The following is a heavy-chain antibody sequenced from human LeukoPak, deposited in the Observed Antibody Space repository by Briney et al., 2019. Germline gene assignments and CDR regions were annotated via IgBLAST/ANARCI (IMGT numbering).Heavy chain of an antibody. CDR2: ISGSGGST. CDR3: AKDRRGGLTGYSYGQPWGY. J-gene: IGHJ4*02. V-gene: IGHV3-23*01. Sequence: GGSLRLSCAASGFTFSSYAMSWVRQAPGKGLEWVAAISGSGGSTYYADSVKGRFTISRDNSKNTLYLQMNSLRAEDTAVYYCAKDRRGGLTGYSYGQPWGYWGQGTLVTVSS. D-gene: IGHD5-18*01. CDR1: GFTFSSYA.